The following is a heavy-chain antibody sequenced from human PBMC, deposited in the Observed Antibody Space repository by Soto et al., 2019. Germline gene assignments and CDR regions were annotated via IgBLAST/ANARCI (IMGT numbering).Heavy chain of an antibody. D-gene: IGHD5-12*01. CDR1: GYNFATHW. Sequence: GESLKISCQGSGYNFATHWIGWVRHKAGKGLEWMGLIFPGDAETRYSPSFQGHITISADKSISIAYLRWSSLKASDTGMYYCATPGGFGMDVWGQGTTVTVSS. CDR3: ATPGGFGMDV. V-gene: IGHV5-51*01. CDR2: IFPGDAET. J-gene: IGHJ6*02.